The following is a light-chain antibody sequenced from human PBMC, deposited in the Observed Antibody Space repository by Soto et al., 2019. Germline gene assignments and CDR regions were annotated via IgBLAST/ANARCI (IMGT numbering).Light chain of an antibody. V-gene: IGLV2-14*01. CDR1: SSDVGGYKY. Sequence: QSVLTQPASVSGSPGQSITISCTGTSSDVGGYKYVSWYQQRPGKAPRLMIYDVTNRPSGVSNRFSGSKSGNTASLTISGLQAEDEADYYCISCTSSSAHVVFGGGTKLTVL. J-gene: IGLJ2*01. CDR2: DVT. CDR3: ISCTSSSAHVV.